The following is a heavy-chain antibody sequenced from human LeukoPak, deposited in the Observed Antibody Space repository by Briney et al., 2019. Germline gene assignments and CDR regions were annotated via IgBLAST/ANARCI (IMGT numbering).Heavy chain of an antibody. Sequence: GGSLRLSCAASGFTFNNYAMNWVRQAPGKGLEWLSTITGSGGDTYSADFVKGRLTISRDNSKNTLYLQLNSLRAEDTAVYYCARQESMAFANWGQGTLVTVSS. CDR3: ARQESMAFAN. CDR1: GFTFNNYA. CDR2: ITGSGGDT. D-gene: IGHD5-24*01. V-gene: IGHV3-23*01. J-gene: IGHJ4*02.